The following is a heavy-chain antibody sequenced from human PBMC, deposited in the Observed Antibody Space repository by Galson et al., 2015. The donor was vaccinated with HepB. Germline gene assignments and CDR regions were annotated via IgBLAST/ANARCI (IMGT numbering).Heavy chain of an antibody. D-gene: IGHD3-10*01. CDR1: GYTFTSYG. J-gene: IGHJ6*02. V-gene: IGHV1-18*04. CDR3: ARETWFGEQLSGMDV. Sequence: SVKVSCKASGYTFTSYGISWVRQAPGQGLEWMGWISAYNGNTNYAQKLQGRVTMTTDTSTSTAYMELRSLRSDDTAVYYCARETWFGEQLSGMDVWGQGTTVTVSS. CDR2: ISAYNGNT.